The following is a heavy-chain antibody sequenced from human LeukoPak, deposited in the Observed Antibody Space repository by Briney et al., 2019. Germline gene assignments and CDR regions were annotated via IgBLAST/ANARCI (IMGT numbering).Heavy chain of an antibody. CDR3: ARDVEQQLFNWFDP. D-gene: IGHD6-13*01. Sequence: PGGSLRVSCAASGFTFSAFGMTWVRQAPGKGLEWVSAVSYNGVSTSYADSVKGRFTISRDNSKNTLYLQMNSLGAEDTAVYYCARDVEQQLFNWFDPWGQGTLVTVSS. CDR2: VSYNGVST. V-gene: IGHV3-23*01. CDR1: GFTFSAFG. J-gene: IGHJ5*02.